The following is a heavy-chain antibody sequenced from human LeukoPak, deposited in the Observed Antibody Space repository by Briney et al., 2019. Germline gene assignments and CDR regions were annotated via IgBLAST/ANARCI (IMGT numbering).Heavy chain of an antibody. Sequence: GESLKISCKGSGYSFTSYWIGWVRQARGQGLEWMGWINPKSGGTKYAQKFQGRVTMTRDTSISTAYMEMSRLRSDDTAVYYCARDLYFDYWGQGTLVTVSS. CDR1: GYSFTSYW. V-gene: IGHV1-2*02. CDR3: ARDLYFDY. CDR2: INPKSGGT. J-gene: IGHJ4*02.